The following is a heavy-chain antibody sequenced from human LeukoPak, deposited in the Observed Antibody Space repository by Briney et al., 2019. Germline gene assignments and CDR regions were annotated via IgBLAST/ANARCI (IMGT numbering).Heavy chain of an antibody. D-gene: IGHD1-7*01. CDR2: IRYDGSNK. Sequence: GGSLRLSCAASGLPFSHSGMHWVRQAPGKGLEWVAFIRYDGSNKYYADSVKGRFTISRDNSKNALCLQMNSLRGEDTAVYYCFGITVTDAPYWGQGTLVTVSS. J-gene: IGHJ4*02. CDR3: FGITVTDAPY. V-gene: IGHV3-30*02. CDR1: GLPFSHSG.